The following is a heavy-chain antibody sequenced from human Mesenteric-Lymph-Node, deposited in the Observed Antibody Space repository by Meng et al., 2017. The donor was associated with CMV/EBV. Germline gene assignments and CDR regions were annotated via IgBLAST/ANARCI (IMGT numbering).Heavy chain of an antibody. D-gene: IGHD6-6*01. J-gene: IGHJ4*02. V-gene: IGHV3-21*01. CDR2: ISSSSSYI. CDR1: GFTFSSYS. Sequence: GGSLRLSCAASGFTFSSYSMNWVRQAPGKGLEWVSSISSSSSYIYYAGSVKGRFTISRDNAKNSLYLQMNSLRAADTAVYYCARVTYSSSASFDYWGQGTLVTVSS. CDR3: ARVTYSSSASFDY.